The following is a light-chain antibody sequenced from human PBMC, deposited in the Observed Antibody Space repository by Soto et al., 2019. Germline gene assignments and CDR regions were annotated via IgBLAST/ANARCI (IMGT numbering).Light chain of an antibody. CDR3: CSYADSSPVV. J-gene: IGLJ2*01. CDR1: SSDVGSYNL. Sequence: QSALTQPASVSGSPGQSITISCTGTSSDVGSYNLVSWYQQHPGKAPKLMIYEGSKRPSGVSIRFSGSKSGNTASLTVSGLQAEDQADYYCCSYADSSPVVFGGGTKLTAL. CDR2: EGS. V-gene: IGLV2-23*01.